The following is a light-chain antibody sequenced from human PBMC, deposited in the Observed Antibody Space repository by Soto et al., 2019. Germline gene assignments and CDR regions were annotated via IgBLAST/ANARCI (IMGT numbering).Light chain of an antibody. Sequence: IVVTQSPSTLSVSPGERATLSCRASQSISSNLAWYQQQPGQAPRLLIYAASTRATGIPARFSGSGSGTEFTLTISTLQSEDFAVYYCQQYNNWPQITFGQRTKVDI. CDR3: QQYNNWPQIT. V-gene: IGKV3-15*01. CDR1: QSISSN. J-gene: IGKJ1*01. CDR2: AAS.